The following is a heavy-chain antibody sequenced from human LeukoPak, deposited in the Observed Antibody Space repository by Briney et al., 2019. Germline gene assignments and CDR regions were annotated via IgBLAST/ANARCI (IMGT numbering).Heavy chain of an antibody. CDR2: ISGSGSST. CDR3: AKDSNGWYQRGSNYFDY. V-gene: IGHV3-23*01. CDR1: GFTFYSYA. J-gene: IGHJ4*02. D-gene: IGHD6-19*01. Sequence: GGALRLSCAAPGFTFYSYAMNWGRQAPGKGGGGGSTISGSGSSTYYVDSVKGRFTISRDNSKNTLYLQMNSLRAEDTAEYYCAKDSNGWYQRGSNYFDYWGQGTLVTVSS.